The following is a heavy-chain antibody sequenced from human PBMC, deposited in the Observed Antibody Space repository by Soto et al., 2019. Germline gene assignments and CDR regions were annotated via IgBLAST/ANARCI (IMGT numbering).Heavy chain of an antibody. V-gene: IGHV3-53*02. Sequence: EVQLVETGGGLIQPGGSLRLSCAASGFTVSSNYMSWVRQAPGKGLEWVSVIYSGGSTYYADSVKGRFTISRDNSKNTLYLQMNSLSGEDTAVYYCARADYYYYGMDVRGQGTTVTESS. CDR1: GFTVSSNY. J-gene: IGHJ6*02. CDR3: ARADYYYYGMDV. CDR2: IYSGGST.